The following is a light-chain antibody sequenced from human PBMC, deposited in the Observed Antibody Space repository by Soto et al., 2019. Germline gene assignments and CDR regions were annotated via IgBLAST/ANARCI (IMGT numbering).Light chain of an antibody. Sequence: SVLTQPASVSGAHLRSIVISCTGSSSDVGGYDYVSWYQQHPGKAPQLVIYHVSNRPSGISNRVSGSKSGSTASLTISVLQAEDEADYYCSAYTGSGTFVFGTGTKVTVL. CDR1: SSDVGGYDY. J-gene: IGLJ1*01. CDR3: SAYTGSGTFV. V-gene: IGLV2-14*01. CDR2: HVS.